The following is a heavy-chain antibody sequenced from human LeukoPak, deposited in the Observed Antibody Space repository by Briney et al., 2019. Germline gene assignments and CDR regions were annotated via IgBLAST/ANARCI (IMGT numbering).Heavy chain of an antibody. CDR3: VRTSDCAATTCYRAIDY. CDR2: ISNDGRKQ. CDR1: GFNFNTYA. D-gene: IGHD2-2*02. Sequence: GRSLRHSCAASGFNFNTYAMHWVRQAPGKEPEWVAVISNDGRKQVYADSVKGRFTISRDNSKNTLYLQMNSLRLEDTAVFYCVRTSDCAATTCYRAIDYWGQGTLVTVSS. V-gene: IGHV3-30*04. J-gene: IGHJ4*02.